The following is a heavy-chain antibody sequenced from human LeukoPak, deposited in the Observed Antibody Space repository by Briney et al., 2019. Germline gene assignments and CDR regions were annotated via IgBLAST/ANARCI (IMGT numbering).Heavy chain of an antibody. Sequence: GGSLRLSCAASGFTFSSYAMSWVREAPGKGLEWVSAISGSGGSTYYADSVKGRFTISRDNSKNTLYLQMNSLRAEDTAVYYCAKDEYSGYDWGFDYWGQGTLVTVSS. CDR1: GFTFSSYA. CDR3: AKDEYSGYDWGFDY. J-gene: IGHJ4*02. CDR2: ISGSGGST. V-gene: IGHV3-23*01. D-gene: IGHD5-12*01.